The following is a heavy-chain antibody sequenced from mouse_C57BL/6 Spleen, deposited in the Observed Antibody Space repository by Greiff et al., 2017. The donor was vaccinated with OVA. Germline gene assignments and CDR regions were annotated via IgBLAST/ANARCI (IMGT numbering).Heavy chain of an antibody. CDR2: IYPGSGST. D-gene: IGHD1-1*01. CDR3: ARGDYGSRGAMDY. J-gene: IGHJ4*01. CDR1: GYTFTSYW. Sequence: QVQLQQPGAELVKPGASVKMSCKASGYTFTSYWITWVKQRPGQGLEWIGDIYPGSGSTNYNEKFKSKATLTVDTSSSTAYMQLSSLTSEDSAVYYCARGDYGSRGAMDYWSQGTSVTVSS. V-gene: IGHV1-55*01.